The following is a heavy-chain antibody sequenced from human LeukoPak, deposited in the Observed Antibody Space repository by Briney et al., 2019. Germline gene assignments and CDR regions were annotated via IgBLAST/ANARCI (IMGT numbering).Heavy chain of an antibody. CDR2: IYYSGST. CDR3: ARAIAAAGNFDY. J-gene: IGHJ4*02. CDR1: GGSISSGGYY. V-gene: IGHV4-31*03. Sequence: SETLSLTCTVSGGSISSGGYYWSWIRQHPGKGLEWIGYIYYSGSTYYNPSLKSRVAISVDTSKNQFSLKLSSVTAADTAVYYCARAIAAAGNFDYWGQGTLVTVSS. D-gene: IGHD6-13*01.